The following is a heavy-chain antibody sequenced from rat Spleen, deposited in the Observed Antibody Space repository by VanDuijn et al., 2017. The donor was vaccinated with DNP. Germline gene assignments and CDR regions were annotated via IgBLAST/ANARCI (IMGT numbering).Heavy chain of an antibody. CDR2: ISPSGSRP. J-gene: IGHJ4*01. D-gene: IGHD1-4*01. CDR1: GFTFSDYY. Sequence: EVQLVESGGGLVQPGRSLKLSCAASGFTFSDYYMAWVRQAPTKGLEWVAAISPSGSRPYSPDSVKGRFTISRDNAKSTLYLQMNSLRSEDTATYYCARELPGYNLYAMDAWGQGTSVTVSS. CDR3: ARELPGYNLYAMDA. V-gene: IGHV5S23*01.